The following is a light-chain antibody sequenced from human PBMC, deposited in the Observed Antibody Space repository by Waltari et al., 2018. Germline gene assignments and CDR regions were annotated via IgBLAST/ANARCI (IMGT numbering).Light chain of an antibody. V-gene: IGKV4-1*01. Sequence: DIVMTQSPDYLAVSLGERATLNCKPSHSVYSNSNRENCLGWYQQKPGQPPKLLFYWAATREPGVPDRFSASGSGTDFTVSISSLQAEDVALYYCQQYYTSPSTFGQGTRLEI. CDR3: QQYYTSPST. CDR2: WAA. J-gene: IGKJ5*01. CDR1: HSVYSNSNRENC.